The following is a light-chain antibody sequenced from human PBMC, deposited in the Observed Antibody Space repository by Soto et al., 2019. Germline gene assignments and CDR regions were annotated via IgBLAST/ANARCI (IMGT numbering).Light chain of an antibody. Sequence: PGDRAALSCRASQSVGSNVAWYQQKSGQPPRLLIYGASTRATGIPARFSGSGSGTEFTLTISSLQSEDFAVYYCQHPGTFGQGTKLEIK. CDR3: QHPGT. J-gene: IGKJ2*01. CDR2: GAS. CDR1: QSVGSN. V-gene: IGKV3-15*01.